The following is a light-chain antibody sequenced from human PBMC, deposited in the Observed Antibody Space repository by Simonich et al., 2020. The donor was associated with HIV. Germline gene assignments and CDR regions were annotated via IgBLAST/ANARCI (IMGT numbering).Light chain of an antibody. CDR3: QQYGSSPPYT. Sequence: EIVLTQSPATLSLSPGERATLSCRDSQRVSSYVARYQQKPGQAPRLLIYDASNRATGIPARFSGSGSGTDFTLTISRLEPEDFAVYYCQQYGSSPPYTFGQGTKLEIK. V-gene: IGKV3-20*01. CDR2: DAS. CDR1: QRVSSY. J-gene: IGKJ2*01.